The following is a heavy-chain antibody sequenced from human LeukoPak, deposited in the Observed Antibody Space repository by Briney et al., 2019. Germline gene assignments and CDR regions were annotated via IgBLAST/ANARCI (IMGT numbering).Heavy chain of an antibody. CDR2: IYPGDSDT. D-gene: IGHD2-2*01. V-gene: IGHV5-51*01. CDR1: GSSFTSYW. J-gene: IGHJ3*02. Sequence: GESLQISCQGSGSSFTSYWIGWVRQLPGKGLEWMGIIYPGDSDTRYSPSFQGQVTISADKSISTAYLQWSSLKASDTAMYYCATRTIGDAFDIWGQGTMVTVSS. CDR3: ATRTIGDAFDI.